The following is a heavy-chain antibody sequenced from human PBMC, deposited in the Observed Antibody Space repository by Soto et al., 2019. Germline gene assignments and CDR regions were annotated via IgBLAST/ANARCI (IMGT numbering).Heavy chain of an antibody. CDR2: ITDSGDGT. J-gene: IGHJ4*02. V-gene: IGHV3-23*01. Sequence: ERSRRLSCATSGFTFSSYGMSWVRQAPGKGLEWLSGITDSGDGTYYAGSVKGRFTISRDNSKNTLYLQMNSLRADDTAVYYCTKDRQWLEMGVRGPGTMVTVSS. D-gene: IGHD6-19*01. CDR3: TKDRQWLEMGV. CDR1: GFTFSSYG.